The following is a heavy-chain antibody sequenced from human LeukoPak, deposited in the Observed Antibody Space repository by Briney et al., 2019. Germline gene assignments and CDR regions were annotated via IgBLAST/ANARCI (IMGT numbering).Heavy chain of an antibody. CDR1: GFTVSSNY. V-gene: IGHV3-49*04. D-gene: IGHD3-10*01. CDR2: IRSKAYGGTT. CDR3: SRGRTTMVRGVPYYFDY. J-gene: IGHJ4*02. Sequence: PGGSLRLSCAASGFTVSSNYMSWVRQAPGKGLEWVGFIRSKAYGGTTEYAASVKGRFTISRDDSKSIAYLQMNSLKTEDTAVYYCSRGRTTMVRGVPYYFDYWGQGTLVTVSS.